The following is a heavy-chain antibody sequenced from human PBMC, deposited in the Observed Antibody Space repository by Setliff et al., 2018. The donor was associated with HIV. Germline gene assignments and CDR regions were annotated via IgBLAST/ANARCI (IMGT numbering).Heavy chain of an antibody. D-gene: IGHD1-7*01. CDR2: ISGNEKNM. V-gene: IGHV3-21*04. J-gene: IGHJ4*02. Sequence: GGSLRLSCAASGFKFTSFSMNWVRQAPGKGLEWVSHISGNEKNMDYADSVKGRFTISRDNAKNSLYLQMNSLRAEDTAVYYCATDRGTYWGQGTLVTVSS. CDR3: ATDRGTY. CDR1: GFKFTSFS.